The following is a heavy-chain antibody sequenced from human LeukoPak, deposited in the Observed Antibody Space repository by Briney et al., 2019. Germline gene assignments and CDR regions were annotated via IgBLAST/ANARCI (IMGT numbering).Heavy chain of an antibody. V-gene: IGHV3-7*01. J-gene: IGHJ6*03. D-gene: IGHD1-20*01. CDR1: GFTFSSYW. CDR2: IKQDGSEK. CDR3: ARVGITQPYYYYYYYMDV. Sequence: GGSLRLSCAASGFTFSSYWMSWVRQAPGKGLERVANIKQDGSEKYYVDSVMGRFTISRDNAKNSLYLQMNSLRAEDTAVYYCARVGITQPYYYYYYYMDVWGKGTTVTVS.